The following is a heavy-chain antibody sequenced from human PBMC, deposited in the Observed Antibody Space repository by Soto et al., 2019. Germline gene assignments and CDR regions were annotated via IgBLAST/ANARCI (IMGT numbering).Heavy chain of an antibody. CDR3: ARGVIAPEFDY. J-gene: IGHJ4*02. Sequence: SETLSLTCTVSGGSISSSSYYWGWIRQPPGKGLEWIGSIYYSGSTYYNPSLKSRVTISVDTSKNQFSLKLSSVTAADTAVYYCARGVIAPEFDYWGQGTLVTVSS. D-gene: IGHD6-13*01. CDR2: IYYSGST. V-gene: IGHV4-39*01. CDR1: GGSISSSSYY.